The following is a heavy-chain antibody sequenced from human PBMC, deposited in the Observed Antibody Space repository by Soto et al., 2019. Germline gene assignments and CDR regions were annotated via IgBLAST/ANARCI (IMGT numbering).Heavy chain of an antibody. Sequence: EVQLVESGGGLVQPGGSLRLSCAASGFGFNGYDMHWVRQAPGKNLEGVAAISTAGDTYYLGSVKGRFTISREDAKIFLYVQMNILRVGDTVVCFCARGGDRFEGMDVWGQGTTVILS. V-gene: IGHV3-13*01. CDR3: ARGGDRFEGMDV. CDR1: GFGFNGYD. D-gene: IGHD3-16*01. CDR2: ISTAGDT. J-gene: IGHJ6*02.